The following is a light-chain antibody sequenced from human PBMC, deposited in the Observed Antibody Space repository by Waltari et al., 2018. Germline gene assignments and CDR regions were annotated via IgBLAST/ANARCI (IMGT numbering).Light chain of an antibody. J-gene: IGLJ2*01. Sequence: QSALTQPASVSGSPGPSITISCTGTRSDLVNYNRVSLYQQPPGKAPKLMIYAVSKRPSGVSYRFSGSKSGDMASLTISGLQPEDEAEYFCSSYAGSSKGVFGGGTKVTVL. CDR2: AVS. V-gene: IGLV2-23*02. CDR1: RSDLVNYNR. CDR3: SSYAGSSKGV.